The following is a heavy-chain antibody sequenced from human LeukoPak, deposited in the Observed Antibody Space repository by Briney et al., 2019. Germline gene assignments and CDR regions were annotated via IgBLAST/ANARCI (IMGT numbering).Heavy chain of an antibody. CDR2: ISAYNGNT. D-gene: IGHD6-19*01. J-gene: IGHJ4*02. Sequence: GASVKVSCKASGYTFTGYYMHWVRQAPGQGLEWMGWISAYNGNTNYAQKLQGRVTMTTDTSTSTAYMELRSLRSDDTAVYYCARDRQWLSPFDYWGQGTLVTVSS. CDR1: GYTFTGYY. CDR3: ARDRQWLSPFDY. V-gene: IGHV1-18*04.